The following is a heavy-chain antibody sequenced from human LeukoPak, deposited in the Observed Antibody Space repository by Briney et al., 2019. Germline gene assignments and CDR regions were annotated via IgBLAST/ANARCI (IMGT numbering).Heavy chain of an antibody. Sequence: GGSLRLSCAASGFTFSSYSMNWVRQAPGKGLEWVSSISGSGDSTYYAVSVKGRFTISRDNSKNTLYLQMNSLRAEDTAVYYCAKAMYSFDSSASDHWGQGTLVTVSS. V-gene: IGHV3-23*01. CDR2: ISGSGDST. CDR3: AKAMYSFDSSASDH. D-gene: IGHD3-22*01. J-gene: IGHJ5*02. CDR1: GFTFSSYS.